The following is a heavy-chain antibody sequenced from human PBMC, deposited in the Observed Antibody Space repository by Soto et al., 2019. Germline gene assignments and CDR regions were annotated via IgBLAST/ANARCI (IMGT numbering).Heavy chain of an antibody. D-gene: IGHD2-2*01. J-gene: IGHJ4*02. CDR1: GGTFSSYT. Sequence: QVQLVQSGAEVKKPGSSVKVSCKASGGTFSSYTISWVRQAPGQGLEWMGRIIPILGIANYAQKLQGRVTISAHKSTSTANMALGSLRSGDTAVYYCALEYCSRTSCYRADWGQGALLTVSS. CDR3: ALEYCSRTSCYRAD. CDR2: IIPILGIA. V-gene: IGHV1-69*02.